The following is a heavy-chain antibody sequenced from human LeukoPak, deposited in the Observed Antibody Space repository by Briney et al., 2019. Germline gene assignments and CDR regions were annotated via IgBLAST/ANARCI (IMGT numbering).Heavy chain of an antibody. J-gene: IGHJ4*02. CDR3: ARSHTIFGVVNYYFDY. Sequence: PGGSLRLSCAASGFTFSSYNMNWVRQAPGKGLEWVSSISSSSSYIYYADSVKGRFTISRDNSKNTLYLQMNSLRAEDTAVYYCARSHTIFGVVNYYFDYWGQGTLVTVSS. D-gene: IGHD3-3*01. CDR2: ISSSSSYI. CDR1: GFTFSSYN. V-gene: IGHV3-21*01.